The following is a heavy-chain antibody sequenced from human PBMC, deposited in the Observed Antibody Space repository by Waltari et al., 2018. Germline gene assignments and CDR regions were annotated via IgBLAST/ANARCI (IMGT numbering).Heavy chain of an antibody. CDR2: IYWNDDN. Sequence: QITLRESGPTLVKPTQTLTLTCTFSGFSLSTSGVGVGWIRQPPGKALEWLVFIYWNDDNRYSPSLKTRLTITKDTSKNQVVLTMTNMDPVDTATYYCVHSPPSGGFDYWGQGTLVTVSS. CDR3: VHSPPSGGFDY. CDR1: GFSLSTSGVG. D-gene: IGHD3-16*01. J-gene: IGHJ4*02. V-gene: IGHV2-5*01.